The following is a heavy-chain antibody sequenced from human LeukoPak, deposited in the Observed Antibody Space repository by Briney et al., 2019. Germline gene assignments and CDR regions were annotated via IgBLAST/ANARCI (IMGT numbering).Heavy chain of an antibody. CDR1: EFTFSTYW. Sequence: GSLRLSCAASEFTFSTYWMSWVRQAPGKGLEWVADIKQDGSKKYYVDSVKGRFTISRQNAKNSLFLQMNSLRAEDTAVYYCARHRSGGSQDDAFWGQGTMVTVSS. V-gene: IGHV3-7*01. D-gene: IGHD2-15*01. CDR2: IKQDGSKK. CDR3: ARHRSGGSQDDAF. J-gene: IGHJ3*01.